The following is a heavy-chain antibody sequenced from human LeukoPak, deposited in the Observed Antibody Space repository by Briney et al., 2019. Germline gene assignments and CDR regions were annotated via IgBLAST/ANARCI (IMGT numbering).Heavy chain of an antibody. J-gene: IGHJ3*02. Sequence: GGSLRLSCAASGFTFSSYAMSWVRQAPGKGLEWVSAISGSGGSTYYADSVKGRFTISRDNSKNTLYLQMNSLRAEDTAVYYCAKGGRFLEWLLYDAFDIWGRGTMVTVSS. CDR3: AKGGRFLEWLLYDAFDI. D-gene: IGHD3-3*01. V-gene: IGHV3-23*01. CDR1: GFTFSSYA. CDR2: ISGSGGST.